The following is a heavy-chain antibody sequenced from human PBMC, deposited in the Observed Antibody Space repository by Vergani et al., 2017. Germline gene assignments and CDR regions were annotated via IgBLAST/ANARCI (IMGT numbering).Heavy chain of an antibody. J-gene: IGHJ6*03. CDR3: ARHKEQLVPGNYYYYYYMDV. CDR2: IFQSGST. CDR1: GGSISSGAFS. Sequence: QLQLQESGSGLVKPSQTLSLNCAASGGSISSGAFSWGWIRQPPGRGLQWIGHIFQSGSTYYNPSLESRVTISVDTSKNQFSLKLNSVTAADTAVYYCARHKEQLVPGNYYYYYYMDVWGKGTTVTVSS. V-gene: IGHV4-30-2*03. D-gene: IGHD6-13*01.